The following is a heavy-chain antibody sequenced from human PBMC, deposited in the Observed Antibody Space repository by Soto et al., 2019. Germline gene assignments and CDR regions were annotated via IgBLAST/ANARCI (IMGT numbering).Heavy chain of an antibody. CDR2: IDADDGET. V-gene: IGHV1-24*01. Sequence: ASVKVSCKVSGYTLTELSMHWVRQAPGKGLEWMGGIDADDGETIYAQKLQGRVTMTTDTSTSTAYMELRSLRSDDTAVYYCARDYVAVAGFPFDYWGQGTLVTVSS. CDR3: ARDYVAVAGFPFDY. CDR1: GYTLTELS. D-gene: IGHD6-19*01. J-gene: IGHJ4*02.